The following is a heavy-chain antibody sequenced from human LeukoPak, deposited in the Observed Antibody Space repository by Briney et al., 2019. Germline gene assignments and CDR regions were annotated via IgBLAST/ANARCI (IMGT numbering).Heavy chain of an antibody. CDR3: ARDPYFSFDY. CDR2: ISSRSGYI. CDR1: GFSFSTYS. D-gene: IGHD2/OR15-2a*01. Sequence: GGSLRLSCAASGFSFSTYSMNWVRQAPGKGLGWVSSISSRSGYIYYADSVKGRFTISRDNAKNSLYLQMNSLSAEDTAVYYCARDPYFSFDYWGQGTLVTVSS. V-gene: IGHV3-21*01. J-gene: IGHJ4*02.